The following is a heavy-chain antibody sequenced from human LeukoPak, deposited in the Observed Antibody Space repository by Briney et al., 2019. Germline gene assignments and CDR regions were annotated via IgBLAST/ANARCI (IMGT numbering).Heavy chain of an antibody. CDR2: ISGSGGST. Sequence: GVLRLSCAASGFTFSSYAMSWVRQAPGKGLEWVSAISGSGGSTYYADSVKGRFTISRDNSKNTLYLQMNSLRAEDTAVYYCAKRWSIFGVVITHFDYWGQGTLVTVSS. D-gene: IGHD3-3*02. V-gene: IGHV3-23*01. CDR3: AKRWSIFGVVITHFDY. J-gene: IGHJ4*02. CDR1: GFTFSSYA.